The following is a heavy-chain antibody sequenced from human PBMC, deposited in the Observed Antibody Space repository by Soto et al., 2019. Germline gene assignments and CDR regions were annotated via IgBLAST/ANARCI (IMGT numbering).Heavy chain of an antibody. CDR3: ARSTTVTPKLYYYYGMDV. CDR1: GGTFSSYA. Sequence: SVKVSCKASGGTFSSYAISWVRQAPGQGLEWMGGIIPIFGTANYAQKFQGRVTITADESTSTAYMELSSLRSEDTAVYYCARSTTVTPKLYYYYGMDVWGQGTTVTVSS. J-gene: IGHJ6*02. D-gene: IGHD4-17*01. V-gene: IGHV1-69*13. CDR2: IIPIFGTA.